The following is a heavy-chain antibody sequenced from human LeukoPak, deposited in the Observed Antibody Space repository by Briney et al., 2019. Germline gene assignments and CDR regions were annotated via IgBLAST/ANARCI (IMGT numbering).Heavy chain of an antibody. Sequence: EASVKVSCKASGYTFTGYYIHWVRQAPGQGLEWMGRINPNSGGTNYAQKFQGGVTMTRDTSISTAYMELSGLTSDDMAMYYCARGLDYGDYGDYWGQGTLVTVSS. J-gene: IGHJ4*02. CDR1: GYTFTGYY. CDR3: ARGLDYGDYGDY. V-gene: IGHV1-2*02. CDR2: INPNSGGT. D-gene: IGHD4-17*01.